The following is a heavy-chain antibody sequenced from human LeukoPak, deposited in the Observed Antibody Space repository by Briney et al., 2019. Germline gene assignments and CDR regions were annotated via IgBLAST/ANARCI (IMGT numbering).Heavy chain of an antibody. Sequence: SETLSLTCTVSGGFISSTSYYWGWIRQPPGKGLEWIGSIYYSGSTYYNPSLKGRVTISVDTSKNQFSLKLTSVTAADTAVYYCARHEWYYYDSSGASFDYWGQGTLVTVSS. CDR2: IYYSGST. J-gene: IGHJ4*02. CDR1: GGFISSTSYY. CDR3: ARHEWYYYDSSGASFDY. D-gene: IGHD3-22*01. V-gene: IGHV4-39*01.